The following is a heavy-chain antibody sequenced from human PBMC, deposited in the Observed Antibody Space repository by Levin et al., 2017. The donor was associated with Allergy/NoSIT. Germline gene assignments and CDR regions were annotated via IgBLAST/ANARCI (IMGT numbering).Heavy chain of an antibody. CDR1: GFTFSSYA. CDR3: AKPVDSSSAADLDY. D-gene: IGHD6-6*01. V-gene: IGHV3-23*01. CDR2: ISGSGGST. J-gene: IGHJ4*02. Sequence: GGSLRLSCAASGFTFSSYAMSWVRQAPGKGLEWVSAISGSGGSTYYADSVKGRFTISRDNSKNTLYLQMNSLRAEDTAVYYCAKPVDSSSAADLDYWGQGTLVTVSS.